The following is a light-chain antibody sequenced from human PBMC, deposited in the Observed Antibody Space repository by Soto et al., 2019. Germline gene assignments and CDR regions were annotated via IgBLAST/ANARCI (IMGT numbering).Light chain of an antibody. CDR1: SSDVGGYNY. Sequence: QSALTQPASVSGSPGQSITISCTGTSSDVGGYNYVSWYQQHPGKAPKLMIYDVSNRPSGVSNRFSGSKSGNTASLTISGLQAEDEAGYYCSSYTSSSTFVVFGGGTKVIVL. V-gene: IGLV2-14*01. CDR2: DVS. CDR3: SSYTSSSTFVV. J-gene: IGLJ2*01.